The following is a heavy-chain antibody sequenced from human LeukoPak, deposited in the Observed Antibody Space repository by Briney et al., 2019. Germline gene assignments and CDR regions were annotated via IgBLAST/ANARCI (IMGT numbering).Heavy chain of an antibody. CDR1: GFTFNDYY. CDR2: INIGGTNT. J-gene: IGHJ5*02. V-gene: IGHV3-11*01. Sequence: GSLRLSCAASGFTFNDYYMSWIRQAPGKGLEWLSYINIGGTNTHYADSVKGRFTISRDNAKKSLYLEMNNLRAEDTAVYYCASDGAGFDTWGQGVLVTVSS. D-gene: IGHD5-24*01. CDR3: ASDGAGFDT.